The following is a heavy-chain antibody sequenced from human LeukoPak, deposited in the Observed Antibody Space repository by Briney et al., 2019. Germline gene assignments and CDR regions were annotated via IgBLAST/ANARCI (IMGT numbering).Heavy chain of an antibody. CDR2: IIPIFGTA. D-gene: IGHD2-2*01. J-gene: IGHJ4*02. CDR1: GGTFSSYA. CDR3: ARTPSAAPYYFDY. V-gene: IGHV1-69*01. Sequence: ASVKVSCKASGGTFSSYAISWVRQAPGQRLEWMGGIIPIFGTANYAQKFQGRVTITADESTSTAYMELSSLRSEDTAVYYCARTPSAAPYYFDYWGQGTLVTVSS.